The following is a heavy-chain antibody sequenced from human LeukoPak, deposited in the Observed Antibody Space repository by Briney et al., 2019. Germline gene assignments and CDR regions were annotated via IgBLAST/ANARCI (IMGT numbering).Heavy chain of an antibody. CDR2: IGTTSGAI. J-gene: IGHJ4*02. D-gene: IGHD3-10*01. Sequence: GGSLRLSCAASGFTFNAFGMYWVRQAPGKGLEWVSYIGTTSGAIYYADSVKGRFTISRDSATNTLYLQMNSLRAEDTAVYYCARDNGSGSFYNDYWGQGTLVTVSS. V-gene: IGHV3-48*01. CDR3: ARDNGSGSFYNDY. CDR1: GFTFNAFG.